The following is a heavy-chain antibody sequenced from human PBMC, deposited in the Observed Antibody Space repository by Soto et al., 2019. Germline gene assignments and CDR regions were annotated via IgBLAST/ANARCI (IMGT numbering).Heavy chain of an antibody. CDR2: ISNSGGNT. CDR1: GFTFSAYA. CDR3: VRRYSSSWYRWLDP. Sequence: GGSLRLSCAASGFTFSAYAMSWVRQAPGKGLEWVSGISNSGGNTYYADSVKDRFTISRDNSKNTLYLQMNSLRAEDTAIYYCVRRYSSSWYRWLDPWGKGTLVTGYS. V-gene: IGHV3-23*01. D-gene: IGHD6-13*01. J-gene: IGHJ5*02.